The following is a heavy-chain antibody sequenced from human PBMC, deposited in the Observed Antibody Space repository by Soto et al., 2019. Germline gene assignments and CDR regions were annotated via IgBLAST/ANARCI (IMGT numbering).Heavy chain of an antibody. D-gene: IGHD1-7*01. Sequence: QVPLVESGGGVVQPGRSLRLSCAASGFTFSSYAMHWVRQAPGQGPEWVALISYDGSNKYYADSVKGRFTISRDNSKNTLYLQMNSLRPEDTAVYHCARDQGGTTLYYHGMDVWGQGTTVTVSS. CDR3: ARDQGGTTLYYHGMDV. CDR2: ISYDGSNK. J-gene: IGHJ6*02. V-gene: IGHV3-30-3*01. CDR1: GFTFSSYA.